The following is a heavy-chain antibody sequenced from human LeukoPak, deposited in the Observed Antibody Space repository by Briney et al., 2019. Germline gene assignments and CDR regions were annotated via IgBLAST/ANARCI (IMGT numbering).Heavy chain of an antibody. CDR1: GGSGGSISSSNY. CDR2: INHSGST. D-gene: IGHD6-13*01. Sequence: SETLSLTCAVSGGSGGSISSSNYWSWIRQPPGKGLEWIGEINHSGSTNYNPSLKSRVTISVATSKNQFSLKLSSVTAADTAVYYCARGTSSWWEGPNYWGQGTLVTVSS. CDR3: ARGTSSWWEGPNY. V-gene: IGHV4-4*02. J-gene: IGHJ4*02.